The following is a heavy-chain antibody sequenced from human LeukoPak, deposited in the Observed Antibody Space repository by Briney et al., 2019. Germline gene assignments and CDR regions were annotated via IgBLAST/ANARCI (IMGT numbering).Heavy chain of an antibody. D-gene: IGHD4/OR15-4a*01. V-gene: IGHV1-2*02. CDR3: APSANYYYFDY. J-gene: IGHJ4*02. Sequence: ASVKVSCKASGYTFTNYYMHWVRQAPGLGFEWMGWISPKSGGTSYPQKFQGRLTMTRDTSISTAYMELSRLRSDDTAVYYCAPSANYYYFDYWGQGTLVTVSS. CDR2: ISPKSGGT. CDR1: GYTFTNYY.